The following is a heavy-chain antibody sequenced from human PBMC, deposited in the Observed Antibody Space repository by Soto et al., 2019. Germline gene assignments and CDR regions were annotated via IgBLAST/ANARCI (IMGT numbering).Heavy chain of an antibody. J-gene: IGHJ6*02. CDR3: ARDLAASYYGMDV. CDR1: GGSISRGGYY. D-gene: IGHD6-25*01. V-gene: IGHV4-31*03. Sequence: TLSLTCNVSGGSISRGGYYWSWIHQHPGKGLEWIGYIYYSGSTYYNPSLKSRVTISVVTSKNQFSLKLSSVTAADTAVYYCARDLAASYYGMDVWGQGTTVTVSS. CDR2: IYYSGST.